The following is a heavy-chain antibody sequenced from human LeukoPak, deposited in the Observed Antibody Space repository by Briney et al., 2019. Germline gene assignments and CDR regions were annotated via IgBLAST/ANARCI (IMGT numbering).Heavy chain of an antibody. CDR2: INTYNGNT. Sequence: GASVKVSCKASGYTFTSYGISWVRQAPGQGLEWMGWINTYNGNTNYAQKPQGRVTMTTDTSTSTAYMDLRSLRSDDTAVYYCARDPSLIVGATISFFDYWGQGTLVTVSS. CDR3: ARDPSLIVGATISFFDY. V-gene: IGHV1-18*01. CDR1: GYTFTSYG. J-gene: IGHJ4*02. D-gene: IGHD1-26*01.